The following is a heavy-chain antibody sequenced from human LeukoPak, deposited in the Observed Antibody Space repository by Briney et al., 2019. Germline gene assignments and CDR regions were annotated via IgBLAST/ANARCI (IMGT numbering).Heavy chain of an antibody. CDR1: GFTFSSYG. V-gene: IGHV3-30*02. CDR3: ARETLRNGSYYP. Sequence: GGSLRLSCAASGFTFSSYGMHWFRQAPGKGLEWVAFIRYDGSNKYYADSVKGRFTISRDNSKNTLYLQMNSLRAEDTAVYYCARETLRNGSYYPWGQGTLVTVSS. D-gene: IGHD1-26*01. J-gene: IGHJ5*02. CDR2: IRYDGSNK.